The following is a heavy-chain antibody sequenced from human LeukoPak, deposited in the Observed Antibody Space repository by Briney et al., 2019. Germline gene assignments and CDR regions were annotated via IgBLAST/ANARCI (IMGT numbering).Heavy chain of an antibody. J-gene: IGHJ4*02. CDR2: INPNSGGT. V-gene: IGHV1-2*02. CDR1: GNTFTGYY. D-gene: IGHD3-3*01. Sequence: ASVKVSCKASGNTFTGYYMHWVRQAPGQGLEWMGWINPNSGGTNYAQKFQGRVTMTRDTSISTAYMELSRLRSDDTAVYYCARDDFTIFGVVTYFDYWGQGTLVTVSS. CDR3: ARDDFTIFGVVTYFDY.